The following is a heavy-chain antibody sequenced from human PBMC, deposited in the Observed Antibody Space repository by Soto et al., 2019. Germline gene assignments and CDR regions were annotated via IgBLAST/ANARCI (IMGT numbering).Heavy chain of an antibody. CDR3: ARDPYHVLMVNAPNLYGMDV. CDR2: ISTYNGNT. J-gene: IGHJ6*02. D-gene: IGHD2-8*01. CDR1: GYTFTTYD. Sequence: QVQLVQSGAEVKKPGASVKVSCKASGYTFTTYDISWVRQAPGQGLEWMGRISTYNGNTNYPQSLQGRLTMTIDTSTTTANMELRSLRSDDTAVYYCARDPYHVLMVNAPNLYGMDVWGQGTTVTVSS. V-gene: IGHV1-18*01.